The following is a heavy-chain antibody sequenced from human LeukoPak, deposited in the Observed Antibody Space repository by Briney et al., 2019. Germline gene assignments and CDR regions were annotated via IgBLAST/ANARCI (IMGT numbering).Heavy chain of an antibody. CDR1: GITFRKYW. J-gene: IGHJ4*02. Sequence: PGGSLRLSCEVSGITFRKYWMTWVRQAPGKGLEWVASINEDGSSKWYVDSVKGRFTVSRDNAENSLHLQLNSLRVDDMAVYYCTRDYSNARDYWGQGTLVTVSS. CDR2: INEDGSSK. V-gene: IGHV3-7*01. D-gene: IGHD2-21*01. CDR3: TRDYSNARDY.